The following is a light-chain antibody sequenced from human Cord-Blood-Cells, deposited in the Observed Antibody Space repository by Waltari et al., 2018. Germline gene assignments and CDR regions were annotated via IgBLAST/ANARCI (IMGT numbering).Light chain of an antibody. CDR3: QQYNSYLYT. CDR1: QSISSW. V-gene: IGKV1-5*01. CDR2: DAS. J-gene: IGKJ2*01. Sequence: DLQMTQSPSTLSASVGDRVPITCRASQSISSWLAWYQQKPGKAPKLLIYDASSLESGVPSRFSGSGSGTEFTLTISSLQPDDFATYYCQQYNSYLYTFGQGTKLEIK.